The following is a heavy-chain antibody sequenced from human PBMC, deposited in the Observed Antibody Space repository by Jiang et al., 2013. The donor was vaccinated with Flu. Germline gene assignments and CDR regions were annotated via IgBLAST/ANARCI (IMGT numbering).Heavy chain of an antibody. CDR2: IYWDDDK. Sequence: TSGVGVGWIRQPHGKALEWLALIYWDDDKRYSPSLKSRLTITKDTSKNQVVLTMTNMDPVDTATYYCAHCNSGWYNDYWGQGTLVTVSS. J-gene: IGHJ4*02. V-gene: IGHV2-5*02. CDR3: AHCNSGWYNDY. CDR1: TSGVG. D-gene: IGHD6-19*01.